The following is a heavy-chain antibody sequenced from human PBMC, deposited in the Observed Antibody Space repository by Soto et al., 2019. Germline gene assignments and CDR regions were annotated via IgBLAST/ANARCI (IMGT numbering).Heavy chain of an antibody. V-gene: IGHV4-34*01. CDR3: ATYYYGSGSYHY. CDR2: INHSGST. J-gene: IGHJ4*02. Sequence: PSETLSLTCXVYGGSLSGYYWSGIRQPPGRGLEWIGEINHSGSTNYNPSLKSRVTISVDTSKNQFSLKLSSVTAADTAVYYCATYYYGSGSYHYWGQGTLVTVSS. D-gene: IGHD3-10*01. CDR1: GGSLSGYY.